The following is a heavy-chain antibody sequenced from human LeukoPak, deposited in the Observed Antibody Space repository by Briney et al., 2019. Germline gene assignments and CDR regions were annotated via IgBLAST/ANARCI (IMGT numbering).Heavy chain of an antibody. CDR1: GFTFSTYA. CDR3: AKREMTTVTIAFDY. V-gene: IGHV3-30-3*02. J-gene: IGHJ4*02. Sequence: PGGSLRLSCAASGFTFSTYAMHWVRQAPGKGLEWVAVITHDEVNKYYADSVKGRFTISRDNSKNTLYLQMNSLRAEDTAVYYCAKREMTTVTIAFDYWGQGTLVTVSS. D-gene: IGHD4-11*01. CDR2: ITHDEVNK.